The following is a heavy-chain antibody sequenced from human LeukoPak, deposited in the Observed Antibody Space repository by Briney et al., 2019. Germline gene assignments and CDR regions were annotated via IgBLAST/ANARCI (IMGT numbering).Heavy chain of an antibody. CDR3: ARFAAGGSYYYYMDV. V-gene: IGHV3-23*01. CDR1: GFTFSSYA. D-gene: IGHD3-10*01. Sequence: PGGSLRLSCAASGFTFSSYAMNWVRQAPGKGLEWVSGISAGGGVKDYTDSVKGRFTISRDNAKNSLYLQMNSLRADDTAVYYCARFAAGGSYYYYMDVWGKGTTVTVSS. CDR2: ISAGGGVK. J-gene: IGHJ6*03.